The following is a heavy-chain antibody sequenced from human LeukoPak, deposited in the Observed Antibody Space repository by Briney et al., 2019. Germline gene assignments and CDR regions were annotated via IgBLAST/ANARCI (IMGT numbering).Heavy chain of an antibody. Sequence: PSETLSLTCTVSGGSISSSSYYWGWIRQPPGKGLEWIGYIYYSGGTNYNPSLKSPVTISIDTSKNQFSLKMSSVTAADTAVYYCARLLYSSGWNYFDYWGQGTLVTVSS. J-gene: IGHJ4*02. CDR3: ARLLYSSGWNYFDY. D-gene: IGHD6-19*01. V-gene: IGHV4-61*05. CDR2: IYYSGGT. CDR1: GGSISSSSYY.